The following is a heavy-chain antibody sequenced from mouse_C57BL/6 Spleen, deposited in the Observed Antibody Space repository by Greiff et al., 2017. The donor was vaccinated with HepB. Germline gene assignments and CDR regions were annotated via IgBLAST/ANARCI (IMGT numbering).Heavy chain of an antibody. V-gene: IGHV3-1*01. J-gene: IGHJ1*03. CDR3: ARDRYYGSSHWYFDV. D-gene: IGHD1-1*01. CDR2: ISYSGST. CDR1: GYSITSGYD. Sequence: DVKLQESGPGMVKPSQSLSLTCTVTGYSITSGYDWHWIRHFPGNKLEWMGYISYSGSTNYNPSLKSRISITHDTSKNHFFLKLNSVTTEVTATYYCARDRYYGSSHWYFDVWGTGTTVTVSS.